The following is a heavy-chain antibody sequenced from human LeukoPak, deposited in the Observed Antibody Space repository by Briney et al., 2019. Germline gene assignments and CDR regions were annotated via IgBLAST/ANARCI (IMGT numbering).Heavy chain of an antibody. Sequence: PGGPLRLSCTASGFTFGEYSMSWVRQAPGKGLEWVSYISGGSSYTNYADSVKGRFTISRDNAKNSLYLQMNSLRAEDTAVYYCASRGDTSGYYYFDYWGQGTLVTVSS. V-gene: IGHV3-11*03. CDR2: ISGGSSYT. CDR1: GFTFGEYS. J-gene: IGHJ4*02. CDR3: ASRGDTSGYYYFDY. D-gene: IGHD3-22*01.